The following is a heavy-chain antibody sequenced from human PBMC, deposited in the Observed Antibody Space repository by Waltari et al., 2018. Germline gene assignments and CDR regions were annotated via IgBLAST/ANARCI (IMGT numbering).Heavy chain of an antibody. CDR1: GGSISSSSYY. CDR3: ASTHWFDP. J-gene: IGHJ5*02. Sequence: QLQLQESGPGLVKPSETLSLTCTVSGGSISSSSYYWGWIRQTPGKGLEWIGSIYYSGSTYYNPSLKSRVTISVDTSKNQFSLKLSSVTAADTAVYYCASTHWFDPWGQGTLVTVSS. CDR2: IYYSGST. V-gene: IGHV4-39*01.